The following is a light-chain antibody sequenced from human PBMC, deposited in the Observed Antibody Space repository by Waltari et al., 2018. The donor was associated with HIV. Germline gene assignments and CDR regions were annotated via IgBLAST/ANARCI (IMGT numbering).Light chain of an antibody. J-gene: IGKJ4*01. CDR2: WAS. V-gene: IGKV4-1*01. CDR3: KQYYTIEST. Sequence: DIVMTQSPDSQPASLGQWATLHSRSSRPVYFNSTNQNYLDWYQQKPGQSPKVLIYWASNRESGVPGRFSGSGSGTDFNLTISRLEADDVAVYYCKQYYTIESTFGGGTKVEIK. CDR1: RPVYFNSTNQNY.